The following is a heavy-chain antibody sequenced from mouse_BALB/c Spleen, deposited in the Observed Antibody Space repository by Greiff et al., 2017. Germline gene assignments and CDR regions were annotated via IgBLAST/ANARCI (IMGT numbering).Heavy chain of an antibody. CDR3: AHTVVEDAMDY. CDR1: GYSITSDYA. CDR2: ISYSGST. D-gene: IGHD1-1*01. V-gene: IGHV3-2*02. Sequence: EVHLVESGPGLVKPSQSLSLTCTVTGYSITSDYAWNWIRQFPGNKLEWMGYISYSGSTSYNPSLKSRISITRDTSKNQFFLQLNSVTTEDTATHYCAHTVVEDAMDYWGQGTSVTVSS. J-gene: IGHJ4*01.